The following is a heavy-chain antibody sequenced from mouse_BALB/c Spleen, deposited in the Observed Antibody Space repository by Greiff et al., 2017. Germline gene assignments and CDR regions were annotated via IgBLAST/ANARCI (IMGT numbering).Heavy chain of an antibody. V-gene: IGHV5-6*02. Sequence: EVNVVESGGDLVKPGGSLKLSCAASGFTFSSYGMSWVRQTPDKRLEWVATISSGGSYTYYPDSVKGRFTISRDNAKNTQYLQMSSLKSEDTAMYCCARRDAMDYWGQGTSVTVSS. CDR1: GFTFSSYG. J-gene: IGHJ4*01. CDR3: ARRDAMDY. CDR2: ISSGGSYT.